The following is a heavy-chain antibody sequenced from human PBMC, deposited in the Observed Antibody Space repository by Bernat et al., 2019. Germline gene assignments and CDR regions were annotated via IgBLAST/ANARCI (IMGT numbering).Heavy chain of an antibody. CDR1: GFTFDDYT. Sequence: EVQLVESGGVVVQPGGSLRLSCAASGFTFDDYTMHWVRQAPWKGLEWVSLISWDGGSTYYADSVKGRFTISRDNSKNSLYLQMHSLRTEDTALYYCATAPGYCIGGSCYGAFDIWGQGTRVTVSS. CDR3: ATAPGYCIGGSCYGAFDI. J-gene: IGHJ3*02. CDR2: ISWDGGST. D-gene: IGHD2-15*01. V-gene: IGHV3-43*01.